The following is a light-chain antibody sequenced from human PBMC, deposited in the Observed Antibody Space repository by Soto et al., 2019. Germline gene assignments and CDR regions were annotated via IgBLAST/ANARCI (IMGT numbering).Light chain of an antibody. J-gene: IGKJ2*01. CDR3: LQHHTYPFT. CDR1: QVIGNN. CDR2: AAY. Sequence: DFQMTQSPSSLSASVGDRVTLTCRASQVIGNNLGWYQQKPGKAPKRLIYAAYTLEGGVPSRFSGSGAATEFTLTISSLQSEDFATYYCLQHHTYPFTFGQGTKLEI. V-gene: IGKV1-17*01.